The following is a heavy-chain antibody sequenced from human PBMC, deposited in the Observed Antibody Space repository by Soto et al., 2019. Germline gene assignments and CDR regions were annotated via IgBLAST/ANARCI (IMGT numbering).Heavy chain of an antibody. J-gene: IGHJ4*02. V-gene: IGHV3-15*01. CDR2: IKSKTDGGTT. CDR1: GFTFSNAW. Sequence: EVQLVESGGGLVKPGGSLRLSCAASGFTFSNAWMCWVRQAPGKGLEWVGRIKSKTDGGTTDYAAPVKGRFTISRDDSTNTLYLQMNSLKTANTAVYYCTTDPVNVDIVAAALKRSAYWGQGTLVTVSS. CDR3: TTDPVNVDIVAAALKRSAY. D-gene: IGHD5-12*01.